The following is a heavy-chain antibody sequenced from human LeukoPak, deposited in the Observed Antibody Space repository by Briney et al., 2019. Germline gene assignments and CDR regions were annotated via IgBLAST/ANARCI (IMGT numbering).Heavy chain of an antibody. CDR1: GFTFSSYA. D-gene: IGHD3-9*01. CDR2: TSGSGGST. V-gene: IGHV3-23*01. CDR3: AKAFLAYDILTGYLYYFDY. Sequence: PGGSLRLSCAASGFTFSSYAMSWVRQAPGKGLEWVSATSGSGGSTYYADSVKGRFTISRDNSKNTLYLQMNSLRAEDTAVYYCAKAFLAYDILTGYLYYFDYWGQGTLVTVSS. J-gene: IGHJ4*02.